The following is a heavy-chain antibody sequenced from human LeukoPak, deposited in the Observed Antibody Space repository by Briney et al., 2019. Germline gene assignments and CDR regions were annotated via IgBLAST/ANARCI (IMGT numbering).Heavy chain of an antibody. V-gene: IGHV4-31*03. Sequence: SETLSLTCTVSGGSISSGGYYWNWIRQHPGKGLEWIGYGYYSGRTYYNPSLKSRVTISVDTSKNQFSLRLSSVTAADTAVYYCASSSSPREFEYWGQGTLVTVSS. CDR3: ASSSSPREFEY. CDR1: GGSISSGGYY. D-gene: IGHD6-6*01. J-gene: IGHJ4*02. CDR2: GYYSGRT.